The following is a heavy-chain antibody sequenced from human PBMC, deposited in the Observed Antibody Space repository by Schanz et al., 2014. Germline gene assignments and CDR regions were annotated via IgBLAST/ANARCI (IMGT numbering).Heavy chain of an antibody. D-gene: IGHD3-10*01. V-gene: IGHV1-18*04. CDR1: GYTFSFTSYN. Sequence: QVQLVQSGAEVKKPGASVTVSCQASGYTFSFTSYNVHWVRQAPGQGLEWMGWISAYNGNTNYALKLQGRVTMTTDTSTGTAYMELSGLRSEDTAVYYCARAKRFGDMDVWGQGTTVTVSS. CDR2: ISAYNGNT. J-gene: IGHJ6*02. CDR3: ARAKRFGDMDV.